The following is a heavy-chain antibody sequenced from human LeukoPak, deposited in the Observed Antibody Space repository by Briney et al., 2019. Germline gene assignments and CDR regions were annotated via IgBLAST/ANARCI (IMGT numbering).Heavy chain of an antibody. CDR1: GFPFSRYA. D-gene: IGHD3-10*01. Sequence: TGGSLRLSCAASGFPFSRYAMSWVRQAPGKGLEGGSDICGSGGNTYYADSGKGRFTISRDNSKNTLYLQMNSLRAEDTAVYYCAKYDIVRGVNVDYWGQGALVTVSP. CDR2: ICGSGGNT. V-gene: IGHV3-23*01. CDR3: AKYDIVRGVNVDY. J-gene: IGHJ4*02.